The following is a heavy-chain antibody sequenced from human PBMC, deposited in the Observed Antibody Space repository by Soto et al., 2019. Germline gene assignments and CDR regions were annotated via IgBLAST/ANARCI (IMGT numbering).Heavy chain of an antibody. CDR3: AREIGDCTNGVCYSSV. CDR1: GFPFSDYY. V-gene: IGHV3-11*06. D-gene: IGHD2-8*01. CDR2: ISSSSSYT. Sequence: GGSLRLSCAASGFPFSDYYMSWIRQAPGKGLEWVSYISSSSSYTNYADSVKGRFTISRDNAKNSLYLQMNSLRAEDTAVYYCAREIGDCTNGVCYSSVWGQGTLVTVSS. J-gene: IGHJ4*02.